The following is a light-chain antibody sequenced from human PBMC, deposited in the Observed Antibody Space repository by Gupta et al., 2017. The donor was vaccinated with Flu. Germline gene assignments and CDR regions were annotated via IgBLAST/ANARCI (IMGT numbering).Light chain of an antibody. CDR3: QQYGSSPPYT. V-gene: IGKV3-20*01. CDR2: GAS. Sequence: TRSLSPGERATRSCRASQSVSSSYLAWYQQKPGQAPRLLIYGASSRATGIPDRFSGSGSGTDFTLTISRLEPEDFAVYYCQQYGSSPPYTFGQGTKLEIK. CDR1: QSVSSSY. J-gene: IGKJ2*01.